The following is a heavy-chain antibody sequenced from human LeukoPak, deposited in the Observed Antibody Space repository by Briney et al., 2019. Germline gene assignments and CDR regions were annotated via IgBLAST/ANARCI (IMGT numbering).Heavy chain of an antibody. CDR2: IYPSDSDT. J-gene: IGHJ4*02. CDR1: GFTFTSFW. D-gene: IGHD5-18*01. Sequence: GESLKISCKVSGFTFTSFWIGWVRQMPGKGLEWMGLIYPSDSDTRYTPSFQGQVTISADRSISTAYLQWNSLQAPDTDIYYCARGHNYAGDYWGQGTLVTVSS. CDR3: ARGHNYAGDY. V-gene: IGHV5-51*01.